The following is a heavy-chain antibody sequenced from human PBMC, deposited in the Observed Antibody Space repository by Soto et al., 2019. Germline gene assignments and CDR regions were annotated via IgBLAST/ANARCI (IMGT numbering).Heavy chain of an antibody. CDR3: ARGSGAGSGSYPPYNWFDP. CDR2: IYYSGST. J-gene: IGHJ5*02. D-gene: IGHD3-10*01. CDR1: GGSISSSSYY. Sequence: SETLSLTCTVSGGSISSSSYYWGWIRQPPGKGLEWIGSIYYSGSTYYNPSLKSRVTISVDTSKNQFSLKLSSVTAADTAVYYCARGSGAGSGSYPPYNWFDPWGQGTLVTVSS. V-gene: IGHV4-39*01.